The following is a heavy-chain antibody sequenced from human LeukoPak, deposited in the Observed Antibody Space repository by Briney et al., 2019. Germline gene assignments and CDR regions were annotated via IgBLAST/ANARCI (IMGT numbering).Heavy chain of an antibody. CDR2: INHSGST. J-gene: IGHJ4*02. Sequence: PSETLSLTCAVYGGSFSGYYWSWIRQPPGKGLEWIGEINHSGSTNYNPSLKSRVTISVDTSKNQFSLKLSSVTAADTAVYCCARDRLSSGSYYGTLMSGFDYWGQGTLVTVSS. CDR3: ARDRLSSGSYYGTLMSGFDY. V-gene: IGHV4-34*01. D-gene: IGHD1-26*01. CDR1: GGSFSGYY.